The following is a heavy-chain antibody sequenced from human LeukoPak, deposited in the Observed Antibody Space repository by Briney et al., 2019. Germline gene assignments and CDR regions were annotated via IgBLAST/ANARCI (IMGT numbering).Heavy chain of an antibody. Sequence: PGGSLRLSCAASGFTFSSYSMGWVRQSPGKGLEWVSSISGGGDNTYSSDSVKGRFTISRDNSKNMLYLQMNSLRAEDTAVYYCAKDFRRSGSYGWFDPWGQGTLVTVSS. J-gene: IGHJ5*02. V-gene: IGHV3-23*01. CDR2: ISGGGDNT. D-gene: IGHD1-26*01. CDR3: AKDFRRSGSYGWFDP. CDR1: GFTFSSYS.